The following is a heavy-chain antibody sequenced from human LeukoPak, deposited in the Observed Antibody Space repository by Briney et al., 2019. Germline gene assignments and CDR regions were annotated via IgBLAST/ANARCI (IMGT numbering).Heavy chain of an antibody. CDR3: ARAGNGVVVVAATVWYYYYGMDV. CDR1: GGSTSSGGYY. Sequence: PSETLSLTCTVSGGSTSSGGYYWSWIRQHPGKGLEWIGYIYYSGSTYYNPSLKSRVTISVDTSKNQFSLKLSSVTAADTAVYYCARAGNGVVVVAATVWYYYYGMDVWGQGTTVTVSS. V-gene: IGHV4-31*03. J-gene: IGHJ6*02. CDR2: IYYSGST. D-gene: IGHD2-15*01.